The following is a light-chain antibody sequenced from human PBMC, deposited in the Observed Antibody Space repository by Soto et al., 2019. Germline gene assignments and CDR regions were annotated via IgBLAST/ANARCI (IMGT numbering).Light chain of an antibody. CDR3: QHYNSYSRA. CDR1: EFISDW. CDR2: DAS. Sequence: DVQMTQSPSTLSASVGDRVTMTCRASEFISDWLAWYQQKPGQAPKLLIYDASTLESGVPGRFSGSGVGTHFTLTISGLQPEDFATYHCQHYNSYSRAFGQVTKVEI. J-gene: IGKJ1*01. V-gene: IGKV1-5*01.